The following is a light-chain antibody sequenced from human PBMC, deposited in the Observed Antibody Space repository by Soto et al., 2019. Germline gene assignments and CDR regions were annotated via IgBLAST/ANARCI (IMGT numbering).Light chain of an antibody. CDR3: SSYRSVGTIV. CDR2: EVI. Sequence: QPVLTQPASVSGSPGQSITISCTVTNSVIGGYNYVSWYQQHPGKAPKVIIYEVINRPSGVSNRFSGSKSVNAAYLTISGLKAEDDADYYCSSYRSVGTIVFGTGTKVTVL. V-gene: IGLV2-14*01. CDR1: NSVIGGYNY. J-gene: IGLJ1*01.